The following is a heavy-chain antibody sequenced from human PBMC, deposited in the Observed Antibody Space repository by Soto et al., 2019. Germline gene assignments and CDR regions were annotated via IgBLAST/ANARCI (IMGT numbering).Heavy chain of an antibody. Sequence: ASVKVSCKASGGTFSSYAISWVRQAPGQGLEWMGGIIPIFGTANYAQKFQGRVTITADESTSTAYMELSRLRSEDTAVYYCASLIQYSSSSAFDIWGQGTMVNVSS. J-gene: IGHJ3*02. D-gene: IGHD6-6*01. CDR1: GGTFSSYA. CDR2: IIPIFGTA. V-gene: IGHV1-69*13. CDR3: ASLIQYSSSSAFDI.